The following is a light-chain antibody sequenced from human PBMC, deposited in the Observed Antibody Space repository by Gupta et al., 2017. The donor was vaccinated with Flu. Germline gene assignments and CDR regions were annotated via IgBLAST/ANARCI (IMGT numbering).Light chain of an antibody. CDR3: QQRSNWPPIT. CDR1: QSVSTY. V-gene: IGKV3-11*01. J-gene: IGKJ5*01. CDR2: DTS. Sequence: LYGRASQSVSTYLAWYQHKPGQAPRLLIYDTSNRATGVPARFSGSGSGTDFTLTISSLEPEDFAVYYCQQRSNWPPITFGQGTRLEIK.